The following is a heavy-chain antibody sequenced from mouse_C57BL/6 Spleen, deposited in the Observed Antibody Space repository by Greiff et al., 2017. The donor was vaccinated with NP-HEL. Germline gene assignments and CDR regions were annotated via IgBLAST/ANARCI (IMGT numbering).Heavy chain of an antibody. CDR2: IDPSDSYN. CDR1: GYTFTSYW. CDR3: ARYYSNYVAMDY. J-gene: IGHJ4*01. V-gene: IGHV1-50*01. Sequence: VQLQQPGAELVKPGASVKLSCKASGYTFTSYWMQWVKQRPGQGLEWIGEIDPSDSYNNYNQKFKGKATLTVDNSSSTAYLQRSSLTSDDAAVYYCARYYSNYVAMDYWGQGTSVTVSS. D-gene: IGHD2-5*01.